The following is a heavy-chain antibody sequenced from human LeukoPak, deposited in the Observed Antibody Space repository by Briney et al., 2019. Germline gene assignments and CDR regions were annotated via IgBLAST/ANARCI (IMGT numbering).Heavy chain of an antibody. Sequence: GGSLRLSCAASGFTFSSYSMNWVRQAPGKGLEWVSSISSSSSYIYYADSVKGRFTISRDNAKNSLYLQMNSLRAEDTAVYYCAKDVGGYYFTYWSGCFDHWGQGTLVTVSS. V-gene: IGHV3-21*01. D-gene: IGHD3-10*01. CDR1: GFTFSSYS. CDR2: ISSSSSYI. CDR3: AKDVGGYYFTYWSGCFDH. J-gene: IGHJ4*02.